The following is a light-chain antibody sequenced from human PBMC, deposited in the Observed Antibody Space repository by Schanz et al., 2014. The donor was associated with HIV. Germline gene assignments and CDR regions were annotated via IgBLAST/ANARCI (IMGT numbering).Light chain of an antibody. Sequence: QSVLTQPPSASGTPGQRVTISCSRSASDIGDDDVHWYQKLPGTAPKLLIYRNNQRPSGVPDRFSGSKSGTSASLAISGLQSEDEADYYCAAWDDRSYVVFGGGTKLTVL. CDR2: RNN. CDR3: AAWDDRSYVV. CDR1: ASDIGDDD. J-gene: IGLJ2*01. V-gene: IGLV1-44*01.